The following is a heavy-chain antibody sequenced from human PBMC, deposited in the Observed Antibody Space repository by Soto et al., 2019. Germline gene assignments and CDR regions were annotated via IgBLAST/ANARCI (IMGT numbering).Heavy chain of an antibody. CDR1: GFTFSSYG. D-gene: IGHD3-22*01. CDR3: ARDLTDYYDSSGYRDDY. J-gene: IGHJ4*02. CDR2: IWYDGSNK. V-gene: IGHV3-33*01. Sequence: GGSLRLSCAASGFTFSSYGMHWVRQAPGKGLEWVAVIWYDGSNKYYADSVKGRFTISRDNSKNTLYLQMNSLRAEDTAVYYCARDLTDYYDSSGYRDDYWGQGTLVTVSS.